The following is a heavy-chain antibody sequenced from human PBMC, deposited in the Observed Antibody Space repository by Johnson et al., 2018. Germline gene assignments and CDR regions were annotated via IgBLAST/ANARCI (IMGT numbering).Heavy chain of an antibody. CDR1: GLTLSNYA. Sequence: VQLVQSGGGLVRPGGSLRLSCVGSGLTLSNYAMSWVRQAPGKGLEWVSIISGGGATTHYADFVRDRFTISRDTSKNTLYLEMNNLSAEDTATYYCTKDKLMVVTAGHVFDLWGQGTLVTVSS. V-gene: IGHV3-23*04. CDR3: TKDKLMVVTAGHVFDL. CDR2: ISGGGATT. D-gene: IGHD2-21*02. J-gene: IGHJ4*02.